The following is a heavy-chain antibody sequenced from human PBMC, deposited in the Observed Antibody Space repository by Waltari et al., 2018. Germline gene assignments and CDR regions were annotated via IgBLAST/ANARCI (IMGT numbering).Heavy chain of an antibody. V-gene: IGHV4-61*02. CDR2: IYTSGST. J-gene: IGHJ3*02. D-gene: IGHD3-10*01. CDR3: ARESLYYGSGTYDAFDI. Sequence: QVQLQESGPGLVKPSQTLSLTCTVSGCSLSSGSYYWSWIRQPAGKGLEWIGRIYTSGSTNYNPSLKSRVTISVDTSKNQFSLKLSSVTAADTAVYYCARESLYYGSGTYDAFDIWGQGTMVTVSS. CDR1: GCSLSSGSYY.